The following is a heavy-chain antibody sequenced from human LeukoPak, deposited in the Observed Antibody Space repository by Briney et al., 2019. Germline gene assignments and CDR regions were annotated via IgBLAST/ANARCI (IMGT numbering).Heavy chain of an antibody. Sequence: GGSLRLSCAASGFTFSSYSMNWVRQAPGKGLEWVSYISSSSTIYYADSVKGRFTISRDNSKNTLYLQMNSLRAEDTAVYYCAKKRPDYGDYAFQHWGQGTLVTVSS. D-gene: IGHD4-17*01. CDR2: ISSSSTI. CDR3: AKKRPDYGDYAFQH. CDR1: GFTFSSYS. J-gene: IGHJ1*01. V-gene: IGHV3-48*01.